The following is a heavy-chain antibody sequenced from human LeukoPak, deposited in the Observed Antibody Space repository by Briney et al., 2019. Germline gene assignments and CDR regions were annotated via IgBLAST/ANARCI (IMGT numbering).Heavy chain of an antibody. Sequence: GGSLRLSCAASGFTFSAYGMPWVRQAPGQGLKWLAVISYDGSNNYYADSVKGRFTISRDNSQNTLYLQMNSLRAEDTAVYFRAKGPRYGSSTSCLSYFDYWGQGTLVTVTS. CDR2: ISYDGSNN. CDR3: AKGPRYGSSTSCLSYFDY. J-gene: IGHJ4*02. V-gene: IGHV3-30*18. CDR1: GFTFSAYG. D-gene: IGHD2-2*01.